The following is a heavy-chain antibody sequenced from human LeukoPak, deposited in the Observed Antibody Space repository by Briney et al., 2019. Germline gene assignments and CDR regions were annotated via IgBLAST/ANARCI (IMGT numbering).Heavy chain of an antibody. D-gene: IGHD2-15*01. CDR1: GFTFEDYA. V-gene: IGHV3-9*01. CDR2: ISWNSGGI. J-gene: IGHJ6*02. Sequence: PGRSLRLSCAASGFTFEDYAMHWVRQAPGKGLGWVSGISWNSGGIGYADSVKGRFTISRDNAKNSLYLQMNSLRAEDTALYYCSGSGVAYYYYYGMDVWGQGTTVTVSS. CDR3: SGSGVAYYYYYGMDV.